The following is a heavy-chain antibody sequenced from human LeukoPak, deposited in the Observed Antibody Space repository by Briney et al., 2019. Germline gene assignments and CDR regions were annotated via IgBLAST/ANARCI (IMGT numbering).Heavy chain of an antibody. Sequence: SVTVSCTASGGTFSIYAISWVRQAPGQGLEWMGGIIPIFGTANYAQKFQGRVTITADESTSTAYMELSSLRSEDTAVYYCARGIRRYSSTGNEYFRHWGQGTLVTVSS. CDR2: IIPIFGTA. J-gene: IGHJ1*01. CDR1: GGTFSIYA. D-gene: IGHD6-13*01. V-gene: IGHV1-69*13. CDR3: ARGIRRYSSTGNEYFRH.